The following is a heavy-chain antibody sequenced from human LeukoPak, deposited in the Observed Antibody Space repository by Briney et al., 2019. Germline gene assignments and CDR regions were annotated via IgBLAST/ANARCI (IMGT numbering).Heavy chain of an antibody. CDR3: ARGRAVAGTGSFDY. V-gene: IGHV1-18*01. CDR2: ISAYNGNT. D-gene: IGHD6-19*01. CDR1: GYTFTSYG. J-gene: IGHJ4*02. Sequence: ASVKVSCKVSGYTFTSYGISWVRQAPGQGLEWMGWISAYNGNTNYAQKLQGRVTMTTDTSTSTAYMELRSLRSDDTAVYYCARGRAVAGTGSFDYWGQGTLVTVSS.